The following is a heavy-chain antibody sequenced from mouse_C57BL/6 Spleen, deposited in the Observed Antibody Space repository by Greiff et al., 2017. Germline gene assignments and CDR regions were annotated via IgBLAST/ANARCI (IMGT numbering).Heavy chain of an antibody. J-gene: IGHJ2*01. V-gene: IGHV5-16*01. CDR2: INYDGSST. Sequence: EVQLVESEGGLVQPGSSMKLSCTASGFTFSDYYMAWVRQVPEKGLEWVANINYDGSSTYYLDSLKSRFIISRDNAKNILYLQMSSLKSEDTATYYCARGDYDRAYFDYWGQGTTLTVSS. CDR3: ARGDYDRAYFDY. CDR1: GFTFSDYY. D-gene: IGHD2-4*01.